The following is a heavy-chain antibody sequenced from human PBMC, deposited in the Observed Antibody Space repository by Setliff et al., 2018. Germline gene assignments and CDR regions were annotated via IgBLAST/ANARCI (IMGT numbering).Heavy chain of an antibody. D-gene: IGHD1-26*01. V-gene: IGHV3-11*04. Sequence: PGGSLRLSCAASGFTFSGYYMTWIRQAPGKGLEWVSYISRGGNTIYYADSVKGRFTISRDNARDSLFLQMNTLRAEDTAVYYCAREVVGAPSAFDIWGQGTMVTVSS. CDR3: AREVVGAPSAFDI. CDR2: ISRGGNTI. J-gene: IGHJ3*02. CDR1: GFTFSGYY.